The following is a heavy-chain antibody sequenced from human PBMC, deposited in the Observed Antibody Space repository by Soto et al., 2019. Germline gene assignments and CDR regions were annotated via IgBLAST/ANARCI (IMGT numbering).Heavy chain of an antibody. CDR2: IYDNGTT. CDR3: VRPLPSGRNYGLDV. Sequence: EVQLVESGGGLIQPGGSLRLSCAASGLTVSNAYMAWVRQAPGMGLEWVSVIYDNGTTYYADSVKGRFTISRDTSTNTPSLQMDRLRAEDTAVYYCVRPLPSGRNYGLDVWGQVTTVTVSS. V-gene: IGHV3-53*01. J-gene: IGHJ6*02. D-gene: IGHD3-10*01. CDR1: GLTVSNAY.